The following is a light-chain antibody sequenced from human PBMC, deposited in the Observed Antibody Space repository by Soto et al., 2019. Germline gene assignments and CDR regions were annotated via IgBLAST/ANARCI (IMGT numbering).Light chain of an antibody. CDR2: WAS. CDR1: QSFLSSSNNKNS. J-gene: IGKJ5*01. Sequence: IVMTQSPDSLAVSVGERASINCNSSQSFLSSSNNKNSIAWYQQKPGQPPRLLIYWASTRESGVPDRFSGSGSGTDFTLTISSLEPEDAALYYCQQRSNWPPITFGQGTRLEI. V-gene: IGKV4-1*01. CDR3: QQRSNWPPIT.